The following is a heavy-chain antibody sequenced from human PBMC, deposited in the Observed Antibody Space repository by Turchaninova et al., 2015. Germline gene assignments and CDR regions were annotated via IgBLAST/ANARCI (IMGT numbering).Heavy chain of an antibody. J-gene: IGHJ4*02. V-gene: IGHV4-39*07. CDR1: GVSISSSNHY. D-gene: IGHD1-1*01. CDR2: IFHSGKT. Sequence: QLQLQESGPGLVKPSEPLSLTCSVSGVSISSSNHYWSWIRQPPGKGLEWIGSIFHSGKTFYNPSLQSRVTISVDSSKNQFSLTLSAVTAADTAVYYCARDWTQTGVNYFDYWGQGTLLTVSS. CDR3: ARDWTQTGVNYFDY.